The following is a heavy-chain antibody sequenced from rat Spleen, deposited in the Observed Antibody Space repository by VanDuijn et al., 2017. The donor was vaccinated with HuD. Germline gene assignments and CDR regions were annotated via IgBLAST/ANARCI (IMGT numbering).Heavy chain of an antibody. Sequence: EVQLVESGGGLVQPGRSMRLSCAASGFTFSKYGMAWVRQAPTKGLEWVASISASGGSSYYRDSVKGRFTISRDNAKSTLYLQMDSLRSEDTATYYCAKDKGEYNNLFDYWGQGVMVTVTS. CDR3: AKDKGEYNNLFDY. CDR2: ISASGGSS. V-gene: IGHV5-25*01. J-gene: IGHJ2*01. CDR1: GFTFSKYG. D-gene: IGHD1-10*01.